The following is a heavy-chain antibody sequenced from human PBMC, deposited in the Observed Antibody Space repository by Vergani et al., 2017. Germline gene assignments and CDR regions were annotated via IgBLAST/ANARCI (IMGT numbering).Heavy chain of an antibody. CDR3: AGSIAAAGSGKYYFDY. CDR1: GGTFSSYA. D-gene: IGHD6-13*01. V-gene: IGHV1-69*01. CDR2: IIPIFGTA. Sequence: QVQLVQSGAEVKKPGSSVKVSCKASGGTFSSYAISWVRQAPGQGLEWMGGIIPIFGTANYEQKFQGRVTITADESTSTAYMELSSLRSEDTAVYYCAGSIAAAGSGKYYFDYWGQGTLVTVSS. J-gene: IGHJ4*02.